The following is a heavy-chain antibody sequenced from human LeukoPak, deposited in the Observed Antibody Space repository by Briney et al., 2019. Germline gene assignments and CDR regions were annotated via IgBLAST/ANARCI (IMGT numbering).Heavy chain of an antibody. CDR1: GFAFSNYW. D-gene: IGHD1-26*01. J-gene: IGHJ3*02. CDR2: IKQDGSNK. CDR3: AKDQGGSWTFDI. Sequence: GGSLRLSCAASGFAFSNYWMNWVRQAPGKGLEWVANIKQDGSNKYYADSVKGRFTISRDNSKNTLYLQMNSLRAEDTAVYYCAKDQGGSWTFDIWGQGTMVTVSS. V-gene: IGHV3-7*01.